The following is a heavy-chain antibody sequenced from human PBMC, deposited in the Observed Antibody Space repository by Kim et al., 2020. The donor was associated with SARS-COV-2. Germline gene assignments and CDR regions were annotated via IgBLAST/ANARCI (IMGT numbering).Heavy chain of an antibody. J-gene: IGHJ4*02. Sequence: SQTLSLTCVISGDSVSSDSAAWNWIRQSPSRGLEWLGRTYYRSKWYYDYAESVRGRITINTDTSKNQFSLQLNSVTPEDTAMYYCARDHQYSIDFWGQGTLVTVSS. CDR2: TYYRSKWYY. CDR1: GDSVSSDSAA. D-gene: IGHD5-12*01. CDR3: ARDHQYSIDF. V-gene: IGHV6-1*01.